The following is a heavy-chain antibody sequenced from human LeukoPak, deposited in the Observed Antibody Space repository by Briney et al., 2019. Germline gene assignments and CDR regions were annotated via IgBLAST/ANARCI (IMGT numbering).Heavy chain of an antibody. J-gene: IGHJ4*02. D-gene: IGHD3-22*01. V-gene: IGHV3-7*01. CDR2: IKQDGSEK. CDR3: ARDLYRIVVVPHYFDY. CDR1: GFTFSSYS. Sequence: GGSLRLSCAASGFTFSSYSMSWVRQAPGKGLEWVANIKQDGSEKYYVDSVKGRFTISRDNAKNSLYLQMNSLRAEDTAVYYCARDLYRIVVVPHYFDYWGQGTLVTVSS.